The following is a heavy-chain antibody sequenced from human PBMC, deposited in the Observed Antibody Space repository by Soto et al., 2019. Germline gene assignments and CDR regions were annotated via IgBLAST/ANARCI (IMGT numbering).Heavy chain of an antibody. CDR1: GGSISSGGYY. J-gene: IGHJ6*02. V-gene: IGHV4-31*03. D-gene: IGHD2-21*01. Sequence: PSETLSLTCTVSGGSISSGGYYWSWIRQHPGKGLEWIGYIYYSGSTYYNPSLKSRVTISVDTSKNQFSLKLSSVTAADTAVYYCAREFVASRVYGMDVWGQGTTVTVSS. CDR2: IYYSGST. CDR3: AREFVASRVYGMDV.